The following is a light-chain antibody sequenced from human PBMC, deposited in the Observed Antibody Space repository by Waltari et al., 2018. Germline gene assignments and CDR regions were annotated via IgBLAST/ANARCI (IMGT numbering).Light chain of an antibody. CDR2: KAI. Sequence: DIQMTQSPYTLSASVGDRVTITCRASQSIRRWLAWYQQKPGKAPKLLSHKAITLESGVPSRFSGSGSGTEFTFTISSLQPDDFATYCCQQYNSDLGTFGPGTKVDIK. CDR3: QQYNSDLGT. CDR1: QSIRRW. J-gene: IGKJ3*01. V-gene: IGKV1-5*03.